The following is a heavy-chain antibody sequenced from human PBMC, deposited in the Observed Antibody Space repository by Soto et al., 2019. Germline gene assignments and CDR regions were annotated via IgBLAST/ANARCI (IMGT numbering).Heavy chain of an antibody. V-gene: IGHV3-21*01. J-gene: IGHJ6*02. D-gene: IGHD3-10*01. CDR3: AREGYHYGSGNYPYYYGIDV. Sequence: EVQVVESGGGLVKPGGSLRLSCVASGFSFSSYSMNWVRQAPGKGLEWVSSITRSSTHIYYADSVKGRFTISRDNAKNSLYLQMNSLRAEDTAVYFCAREGYHYGSGNYPYYYGIDVWGQGTTVTVSS. CDR1: GFSFSSYS. CDR2: ITRSSTHI.